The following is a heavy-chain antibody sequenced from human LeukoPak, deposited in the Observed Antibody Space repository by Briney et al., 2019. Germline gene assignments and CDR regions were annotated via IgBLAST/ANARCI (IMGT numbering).Heavy chain of an antibody. D-gene: IGHD4/OR15-4a*01. Sequence: ASVKVSCKASGYTFTAYYMHWVRLAPGQGLEWMGWITPNSGGTKYAQRFQGRVTMTRDTSISTAYMELSGLRSDDTAVYYCARGFRLSPIEDGSDPWGQGTLVTVSS. CDR3: ARGFRLSPIEDGSDP. CDR1: GYTFTAYY. V-gene: IGHV1-2*02. J-gene: IGHJ5*02. CDR2: ITPNSGGT.